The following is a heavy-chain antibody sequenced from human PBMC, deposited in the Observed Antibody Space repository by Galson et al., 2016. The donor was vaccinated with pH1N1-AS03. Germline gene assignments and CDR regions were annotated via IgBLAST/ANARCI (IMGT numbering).Heavy chain of an antibody. J-gene: IGHJ4*02. CDR3: ARAPRDSGSGSYYNNMGY. Sequence: SLRLSCAASGFSFSHFAMHWVRQAAGKGPEWVAAMSNDGREYYGDSVRGRFTISRDTSKNTLFLQMNGLRAEDTAVYYRARAPRDSGSGSYYNNMGYWGQGTLVAVSS. CDR2: MSNDGRE. D-gene: IGHD3-10*01. V-gene: IGHV3-30*01. CDR1: GFSFSHFA.